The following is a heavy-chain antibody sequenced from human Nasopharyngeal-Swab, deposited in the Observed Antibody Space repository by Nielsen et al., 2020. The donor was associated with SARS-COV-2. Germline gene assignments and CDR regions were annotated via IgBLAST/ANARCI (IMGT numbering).Heavy chain of an antibody. Sequence: ASVKVSCKASGYTFTSFGISWVRQAPGQGLEWMGWISAYNGNTNYAQKLQGRVTMTTDTSTSTAYMELRSLRSDDTAVYYCARERGGSGWYYYYYGMDVWGQGTTVTVSS. J-gene: IGHJ6*02. D-gene: IGHD6-19*01. CDR3: ARERGGSGWYYYYYGMDV. V-gene: IGHV1-18*01. CDR2: ISAYNGNT. CDR1: GYTFTSFG.